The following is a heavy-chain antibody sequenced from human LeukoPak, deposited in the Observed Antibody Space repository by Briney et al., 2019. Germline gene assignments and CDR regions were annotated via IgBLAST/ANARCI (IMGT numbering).Heavy chain of an antibody. D-gene: IGHD3-10*01. CDR1: GGSISSGDNY. J-gene: IGHJ4*02. Sequence: SETLSLTCIVSGGSISSGDNYWSWIRQHPGKGLEWIGNIYYSGSTSYNPSLKSRVTISVDTPKNQFSLKLSSVTAADTAVYYCARARGNYYGSASCHDSWGQGTLVSVSS. CDR2: IYYSGST. V-gene: IGHV4-31*03. CDR3: ARARGNYYGSASCHDS.